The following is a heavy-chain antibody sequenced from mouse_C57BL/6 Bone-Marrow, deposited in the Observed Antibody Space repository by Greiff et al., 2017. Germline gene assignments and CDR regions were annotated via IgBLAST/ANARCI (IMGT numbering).Heavy chain of an antibody. V-gene: IGHV2-9-1*01. D-gene: IGHD1-1*01. CDR1: GFSLTSYA. Sequence: VKLVESGPGLVAPSQSLSITCTVSGFSLTSYAISWVRQPPGKGLEWLGVIWTGGGTNYNSALKSRLSISKDNPKSQVFLKMNSLQTDDTARYYCARYDYYGKGAMDYWGQGTSVTVSS. CDR3: ARYDYYGKGAMDY. J-gene: IGHJ4*01. CDR2: IWTGGGT.